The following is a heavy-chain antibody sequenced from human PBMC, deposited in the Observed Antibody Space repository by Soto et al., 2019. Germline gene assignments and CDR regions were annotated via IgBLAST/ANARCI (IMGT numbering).Heavy chain of an antibody. J-gene: IGHJ4*02. D-gene: IGHD5-12*01. CDR1: GGTFSNYA. CDR2: IIPIFGTA. Sequence: SVKVSCKASGGTFSNYAISWVRQAPGQGLEWMGGIIPIFGTANYAQKFQGRVTITADESTSTAYMELSSLRSEDTAVYYCARVPKWERWLQLNYWGQGTLVTVSS. CDR3: ARVPKWERWLQLNY. V-gene: IGHV1-69*13.